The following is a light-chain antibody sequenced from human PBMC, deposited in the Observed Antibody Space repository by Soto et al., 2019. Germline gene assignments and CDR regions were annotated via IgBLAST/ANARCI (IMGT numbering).Light chain of an antibody. CDR1: PSDIGAYNY. V-gene: IGLV2-14*03. Sequence: QSALTQPASVSGSPGQSITISCSGTPSDIGAYNYVSWYQHLPGKAPKLIIYDVTNRPSGVSSRFSGSKSGTTASLTISGLQAEDEANYYCGSYTISSTLMIFGGGTKLTVL. J-gene: IGLJ2*01. CDR2: DVT. CDR3: GSYTISSTLMI.